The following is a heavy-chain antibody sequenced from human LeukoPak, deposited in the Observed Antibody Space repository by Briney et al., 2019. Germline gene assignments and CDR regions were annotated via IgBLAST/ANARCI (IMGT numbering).Heavy chain of an antibody. Sequence: GGSLRLSCAASGFTFSDYGMHWVRQAPGRGLEWVAFIRNDGSNDYYPDSVKGRFTISRDNSRNTLYLQMNSLRAEDTAFYYCAKGGSSSHNWFDPWGQGTRVTVSS. CDR3: AKGGSSSHNWFDP. J-gene: IGHJ5*02. V-gene: IGHV3-30*02. D-gene: IGHD6-13*01. CDR2: IRNDGSND. CDR1: GFTFSDYG.